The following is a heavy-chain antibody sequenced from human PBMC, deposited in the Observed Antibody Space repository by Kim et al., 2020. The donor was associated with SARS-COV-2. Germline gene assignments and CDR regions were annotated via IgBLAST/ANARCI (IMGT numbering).Heavy chain of an antibody. CDR2: IYYSGST. D-gene: IGHD3-3*01. CDR3: ARVGIKRITIFGVVDPSNWFDP. CDR1: GGSISSSSYY. J-gene: IGHJ5*02. Sequence: SETLSLTCTVSGGSISSSSYYWGWISQPLGKGLEWIGSIYYSGSTYYNPSLKSRVTISVDTSKNQFPLKLSSVTAADTAVYYCARVGIKRITIFGVVDPSNWFDPWGQGTLVTVSS. V-gene: IGHV4-39*01.